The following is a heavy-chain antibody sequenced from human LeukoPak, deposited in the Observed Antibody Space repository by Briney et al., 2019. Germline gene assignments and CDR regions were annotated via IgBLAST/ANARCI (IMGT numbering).Heavy chain of an antibody. V-gene: IGHV3-9*01. J-gene: IGHJ4*02. Sequence: GGSLRLSCAASGFTFDDYAMHWVRQAPGKGLEWVSGISWNSASIGYADSVKGRFTISRDNAKNSLYLQMNSLRAEDTALYYCAKDNGWELLGSFFDYWGQGTLVTVSS. CDR3: AKDNGWELLGSFFDY. CDR2: ISWNSASI. D-gene: IGHD1-26*01. CDR1: GFTFDDYA.